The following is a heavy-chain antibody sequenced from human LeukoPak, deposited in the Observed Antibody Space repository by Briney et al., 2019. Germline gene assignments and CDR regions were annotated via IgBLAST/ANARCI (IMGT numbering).Heavy chain of an antibody. D-gene: IGHD1-26*01. CDR3: ARLRSGSLDY. V-gene: IGHV4-30-2*01. Sequence: SETLSLTCAVSGGSISSGGYSWSWIRQPPGKGLEWIGYIYHSGSTYYNPSLKSRVTISADRSKNQFSLKLSSVTAADTAVYYCARLRSGSLDYWGQGTLVTVSS. CDR1: GGSISSGGYS. J-gene: IGHJ4*02. CDR2: IYHSGST.